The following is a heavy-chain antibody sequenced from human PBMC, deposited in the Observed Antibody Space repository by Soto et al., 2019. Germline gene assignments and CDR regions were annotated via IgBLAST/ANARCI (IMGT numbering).Heavy chain of an antibody. J-gene: IGHJ5*02. CDR3: AKDSSGYSSSSGWFDP. CDR1: GFTFSSYA. D-gene: IGHD6-13*01. V-gene: IGHV3-23*01. Sequence: EVQLLESGGGLVQPGGSLRLSSAASGFTFSSYAMSWVRQAPGKGLEWVSAISGSGGSTYYADSVKGRFTISRDNSKNTLYLQMNSLRAEDTAVYYCAKDSSGYSSSSGWFDPWGQGTLVTVSS. CDR2: ISGSGGST.